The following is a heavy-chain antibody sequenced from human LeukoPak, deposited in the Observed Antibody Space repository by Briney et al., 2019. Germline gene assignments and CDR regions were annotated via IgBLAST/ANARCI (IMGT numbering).Heavy chain of an antibody. CDR3: ARDSTLAVAGTFDY. D-gene: IGHD6-19*01. V-gene: IGHV6-1*01. CDR1: GDSVSSNSAA. CDR2: TYYRSKWYN. Sequence: PSQTLSLTCAISGDSVSSNSAAWNWIRQSPSRGLEWLGRTYYRSKWYNDYAVSVKSRITINPDTSKNQFSLQLNSVTPEVTAVYYCARDSTLAVAGTFDYWGQGTLVTVSS. J-gene: IGHJ4*02.